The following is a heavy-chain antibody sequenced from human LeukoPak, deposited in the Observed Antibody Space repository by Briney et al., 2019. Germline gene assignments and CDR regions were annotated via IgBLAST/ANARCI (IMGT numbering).Heavy chain of an antibody. CDR2: ISSSSSYI. J-gene: IGHJ4*02. CDR3: AREQQLVKEFDY. V-gene: IGHV3-21*01. Sequence: GSLRLPCAASGFTFSSYNMNWVRQAPGKGLEWVPSISSSSSYIYYADSVKGRFTISRDNAKNSLYLQMNSLRAEDTAVYYCAREQQLVKEFDYWGQGTLVTVSS. D-gene: IGHD6-13*01. CDR1: GFTFSSYN.